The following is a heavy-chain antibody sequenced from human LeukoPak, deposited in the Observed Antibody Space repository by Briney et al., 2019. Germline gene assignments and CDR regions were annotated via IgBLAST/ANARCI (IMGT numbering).Heavy chain of an antibody. D-gene: IGHD2-15*01. J-gene: IGHJ4*02. CDR1: GGSISSGGYY. Sequence: SETLSLTCTVSGGSISSGGYYWSWIRQHPGKGLEWIGYIYYSGSTYYNPSLKGRVTISVDTSKNQFSLKLSSVTAADTAVYYCARVVLGYCSGGSCYGFDYWGQGTLVTVSS. CDR3: ARVVLGYCSGGSCYGFDY. CDR2: IYYSGST. V-gene: IGHV4-31*03.